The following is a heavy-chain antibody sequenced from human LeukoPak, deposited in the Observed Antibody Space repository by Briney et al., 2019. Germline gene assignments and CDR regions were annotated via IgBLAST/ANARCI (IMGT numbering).Heavy chain of an antibody. J-gene: IGHJ6*02. V-gene: IGHV3-30*04. CDR2: ISYDGSNK. CDR3: AKDQYSSSDGMDV. D-gene: IGHD6-6*01. Sequence: GRSLRLSCAASGFTFSSYAMHWVRQAPGKGLEWVAVISYDGSNKYYADSVKGRFTISRDNSKNTLYLQMNSLRAEDTAVYYCAKDQYSSSDGMDVWGQGTTVTVSS. CDR1: GFTFSSYA.